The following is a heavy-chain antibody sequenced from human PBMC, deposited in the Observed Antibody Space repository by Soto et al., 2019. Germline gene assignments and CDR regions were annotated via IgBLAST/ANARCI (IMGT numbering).Heavy chain of an antibody. CDR3: ARADCTGAYCYSWPFNYGVDV. Sequence: QVQLVESGGGVVQPGGSLRLSCTTSGFTFNTYGMHWVRQAPGKGLEWVAIIWYDGSNKYYADSVKGRFTISRDNSKNPLYLQMNSRRAEDTAQYYCARADCTGAYCYSWPFNYGVDVWGQGTTVTVSS. D-gene: IGHD2-15*01. CDR1: GFTFNTYG. J-gene: IGHJ6*02. CDR2: IWYDGSNK. V-gene: IGHV3-33*08.